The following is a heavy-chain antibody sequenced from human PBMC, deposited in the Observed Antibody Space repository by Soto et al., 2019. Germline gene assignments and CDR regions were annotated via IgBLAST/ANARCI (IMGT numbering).Heavy chain of an antibody. V-gene: IGHV1-69*13. J-gene: IGHJ4*02. Sequence: GASVKVSCKASGGTFSSYAISWVRQAPGQGLEWMGGIIPIFGTANYAQKFQGRVTITADESTSTAYMELSSLRSEDTAVYYCARALIRDYGDYDHFDYWGQGTLVTVSS. CDR2: IIPIFGTA. CDR1: GGTFSSYA. CDR3: ARALIRDYGDYDHFDY. D-gene: IGHD4-17*01.